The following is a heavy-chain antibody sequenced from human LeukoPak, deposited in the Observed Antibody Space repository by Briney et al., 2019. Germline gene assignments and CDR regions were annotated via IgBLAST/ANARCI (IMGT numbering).Heavy chain of an antibody. J-gene: IGHJ4*02. CDR3: ATDYYDRSGDYTVDY. CDR1: GLTFSSYW. D-gene: IGHD3-22*01. V-gene: IGHV3-23*01. CDR2: ISGSGGTT. Sequence: GGSLRLSCAAPGLTFSSYWMHWVRQAPGKGLEWVSVISGSGGTTHYADSVKGRLTISRDNSKNTVFLQMNSLRAEDTAVYYCATDYYDRSGDYTVDYWGQGTLVTVSS.